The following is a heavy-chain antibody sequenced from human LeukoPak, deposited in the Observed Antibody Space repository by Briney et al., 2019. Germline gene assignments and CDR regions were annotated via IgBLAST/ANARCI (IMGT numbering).Heavy chain of an antibody. J-gene: IGHJ4*02. Sequence: GGSLRLSCAASGFTFSIYGMSWVRQAPGKGLEWVSTISGRGDSTYYADSVKGRFTISRDNSKHTLYLQMNSLRAEDTAVYYCAKGCGGNCRSDGYWGQGTLVIVSS. CDR1: GFTFSIYG. D-gene: IGHD2-21*02. V-gene: IGHV3-23*01. CDR3: AKGCGGNCRSDGY. CDR2: ISGRGDST.